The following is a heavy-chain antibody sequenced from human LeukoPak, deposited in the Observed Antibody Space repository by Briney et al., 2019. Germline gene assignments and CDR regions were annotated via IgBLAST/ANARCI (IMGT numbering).Heavy chain of an antibody. D-gene: IGHD1-1*01. CDR2: IYPSGNT. CDR1: RGSTSTYY. CDR3: AGTLHPPNLNWYFDY. V-gene: IGHV4-4*07. Sequence: PSETLSLTCTVSRGSTSTYYWSWIRQPAGKGLEWIGRIYPSGNTNFNPSLMSRVTMSIDTSKNQFSLKLSSVTAADTAIYYCAGTLHPPNLNWYFDYWGQGILVTVSS. J-gene: IGHJ4*02.